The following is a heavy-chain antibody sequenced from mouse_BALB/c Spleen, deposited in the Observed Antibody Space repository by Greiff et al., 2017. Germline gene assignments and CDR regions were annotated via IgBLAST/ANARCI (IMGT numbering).Heavy chain of an antibody. CDR1: GFSLTSYG. D-gene: IGHD2-1*01. V-gene: IGHV2-9*02. J-gene: IGHJ4*01. CDR2: IWAGGST. CDR3: ARAPYGNLYYYAMDY. Sequence: VKLQESGPGLVAPSQSLSITCTVSGFSLTSYGVHWVRQPPGKGLEWLGVIWAGGSTNYNSALMSRLSISKDNSKSQVFLKMNSLQTDDTAMYYCARAPYGNLYYYAMDYWGQGTSVTVSS.